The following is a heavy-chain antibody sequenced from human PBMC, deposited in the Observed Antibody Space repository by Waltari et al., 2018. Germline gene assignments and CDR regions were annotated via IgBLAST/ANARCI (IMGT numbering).Heavy chain of an antibody. D-gene: IGHD4-4*01. CDR3: ARGVPDYSSLAY. J-gene: IGHJ4*02. CDR1: GFTVSSYG. CDR2: INIGGGGT. Sequence: EVQLVESGGTLVQPGGSLRLSCAVSGFTVSSYGMHWVRHAPGQGLVWLARINIGGGGTVYADSVKGRFTISRDNAKNTLYLQMNSLRADDTAVYYCARGVPDYSSLAYWGQGTLVTVSS. V-gene: IGHV3-74*01.